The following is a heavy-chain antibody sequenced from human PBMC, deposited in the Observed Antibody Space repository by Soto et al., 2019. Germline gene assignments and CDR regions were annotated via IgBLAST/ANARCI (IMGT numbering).Heavy chain of an antibody. V-gene: IGHV1-69*13. CDR2: IIPIFGTA. CDR1: GGTFSSYA. Sequence: ASVKVSCKASGGTFSSYAISWVRQAPGQGLEWMGGIIPIFGTANYAQKFQGRVTITADESTSTAYMELSSLRSEDTAVYYCARGGGGYYGSGSEYAFDIWGQGTMVTVSS. D-gene: IGHD3-10*01. CDR3: ARGGGGYYGSGSEYAFDI. J-gene: IGHJ3*02.